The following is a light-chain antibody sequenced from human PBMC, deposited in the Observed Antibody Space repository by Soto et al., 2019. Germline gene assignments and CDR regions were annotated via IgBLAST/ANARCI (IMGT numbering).Light chain of an antibody. CDR1: QSDLYSSNNKNY. J-gene: IGKJ2*01. Sequence: DIVMTQSPDSLAVSLGERATINCKSSQSDLYSSNNKNYLAWYQQKPGQPPKLLIYWASTRESGVPDRFSGSGSGKDFTLTISSLQAEDVAVYYCQQYYSTPHTFGQGTKLEIK. CDR2: WAS. V-gene: IGKV4-1*01. CDR3: QQYYSTPHT.